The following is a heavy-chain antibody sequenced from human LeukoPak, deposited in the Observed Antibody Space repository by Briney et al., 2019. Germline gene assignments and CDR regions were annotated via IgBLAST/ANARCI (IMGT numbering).Heavy chain of an antibody. CDR1: GFTFSNYA. CDR3: AKDIQTWPRFPDY. Sequence: GGSLRLSCGASGFTFSNYAMSWVRQAPGKGLEWVSGISDSGSTAFYADSEKGRFTSSRDNPKSTLYLQMNSLRAEDTAVYYCAKDIQTWPRFPDYWGQGTLVTVSS. J-gene: IGHJ4*02. CDR2: ISDSGSTA. V-gene: IGHV3-23*01. D-gene: IGHD5-12*01.